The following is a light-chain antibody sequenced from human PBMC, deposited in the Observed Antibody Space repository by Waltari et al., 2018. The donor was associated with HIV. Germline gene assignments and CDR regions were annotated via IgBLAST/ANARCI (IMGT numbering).Light chain of an antibody. CDR1: GYNIGHNA. V-gene: IGLV1-44*01. J-gene: IGLJ2*01. CDR2: SDN. CDR3: AVWNDKLNNSVVSGGSVA. Sequence: QSVVTQPPSASGTPGQTVIIYCSGSGYNIGHNAVNWYQQFPGAAPRLLIHSDNQRPSGVPDRFSGSKYGTSASLAISDLQSDDEADYYCAVWNDKLNNSVVSGGSVAFGGGTKLTVL.